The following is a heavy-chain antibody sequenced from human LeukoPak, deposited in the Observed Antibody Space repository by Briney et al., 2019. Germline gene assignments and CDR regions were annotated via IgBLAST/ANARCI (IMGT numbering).Heavy chain of an antibody. CDR3: VRSYGSGSYYYGY. Sequence: PGGSLRLSCAASGITFSSYWMHWVRQAPGKGLVWVSRINSDGSSTSYVDSVRGRFTISRDNAKNTLYLQMNSLRAEDTAAYYCVRSYGSGSYYYGYWGQGTLVTVSS. CDR1: GITFSSYW. V-gene: IGHV3-74*01. CDR2: INSDGSST. D-gene: IGHD3-10*01. J-gene: IGHJ4*02.